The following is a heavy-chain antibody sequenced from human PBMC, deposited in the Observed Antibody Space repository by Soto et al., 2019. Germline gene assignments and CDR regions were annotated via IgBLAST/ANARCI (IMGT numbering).Heavy chain of an antibody. J-gene: IGHJ5*02. CDR3: ARHHGPTTSENGFDP. CDR1: DYTFFTYD. D-gene: IGHD5-12*01. CDR2: ISTYSGYT. Sequence: QVHLVQSGVEVKTPGASVKVSCQASDYTFFTYDISWVRQAPGQGLEWMGWISTYSGYTKYAQKFQGRGTMTTDTSTTTAYLELRSLRSDDTAVYYCARHHGPTTSENGFDPWGQGTLVTVSS. V-gene: IGHV1-18*01.